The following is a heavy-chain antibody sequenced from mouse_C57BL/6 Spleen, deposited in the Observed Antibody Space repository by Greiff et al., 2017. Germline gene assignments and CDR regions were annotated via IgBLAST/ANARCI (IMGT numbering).Heavy chain of an antibody. J-gene: IGHJ2*01. CDR2: IDPSDSYT. CDR1: GYTFTSYW. CDR3: APRGYGSNPFDC. V-gene: IGHV1-50*01. D-gene: IGHD1-1*01. Sequence: QVQLQQPGAELVKPGASVKLSCKASGYTFTSYWMQWVKQRPGQGLEWIGEIDPSDSYTNYNQKFKGKATLTVDTSSSTAYMQLRSLKSEDSAGYYCAPRGYGSNPFDCWGQGTTLTVSS.